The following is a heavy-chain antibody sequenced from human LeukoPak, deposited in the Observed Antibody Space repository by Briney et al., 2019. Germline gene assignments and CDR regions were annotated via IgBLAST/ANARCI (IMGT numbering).Heavy chain of an antibody. Sequence: SETQSLTCTVSGGSISSSSYYWGWIRQPPGKGLEWIGNIYYSGSTYYNPSLKSRVTISVDTSKNQFSLKLSSVTAADTAVYYCARGLERYYYYGMDVWGQGTTVTVSS. V-gene: IGHV4-39*07. D-gene: IGHD6-25*01. CDR1: GGSISSSSYY. J-gene: IGHJ6*02. CDR2: IYYSGST. CDR3: ARGLERYYYYGMDV.